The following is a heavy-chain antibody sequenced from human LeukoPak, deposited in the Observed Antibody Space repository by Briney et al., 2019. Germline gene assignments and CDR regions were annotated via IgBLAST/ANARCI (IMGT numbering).Heavy chain of an antibody. D-gene: IGHD1-1*01. CDR3: VKKGQADDDGKPD. V-gene: IGHV3-21*04. CDR1: GFTFSSYS. J-gene: IGHJ4*02. CDR2: ISSSSSYI. Sequence: PGGSLRLSCAASGFTFSSYSMNWVRQAPGKGLEWVSSISSSSSYIYYADSVKGRFTISRDNAKNSLYLQMNSLRADDTAVYYCVKKGQADDDGKPDWGQGTLVTVSS.